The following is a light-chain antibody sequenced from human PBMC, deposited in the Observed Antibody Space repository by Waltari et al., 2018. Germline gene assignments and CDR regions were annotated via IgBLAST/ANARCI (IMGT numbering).Light chain of an antibody. V-gene: IGLV2-14*03. CDR3: SSYLSTNTRGV. CDR1: SSDVGCYNN. J-gene: IGLJ3*02. CDR2: DVS. Sequence: QSALTQPASVSGSPGQSITISCTGTSSDVGCYNNVSCYQQHPVKAPKVMIYDVSNRPSGVSNRFSGSKSGNTASLTISGLQAEDEADYSCSSYLSTNTRGVFGGGTKLAVL.